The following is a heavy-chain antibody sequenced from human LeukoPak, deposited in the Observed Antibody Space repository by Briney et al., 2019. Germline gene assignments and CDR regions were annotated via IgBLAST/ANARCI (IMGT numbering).Heavy chain of an antibody. J-gene: IGHJ4*02. CDR1: GFTFSDYY. D-gene: IGHD3-10*01. V-gene: IGHV3-11*01. CDR3: ARNMVRGVIFPLGY. Sequence: PGGSLRLSCAASGFTFSDYYMNWIRQAPGKGLEWVSYISTSGSTKYYADSVKGRFTVSRDNAKNSLYLQMNSLRAEDTAVYYCARNMVRGVIFPLGYWGQGILVTVSS. CDR2: ISTSGSTK.